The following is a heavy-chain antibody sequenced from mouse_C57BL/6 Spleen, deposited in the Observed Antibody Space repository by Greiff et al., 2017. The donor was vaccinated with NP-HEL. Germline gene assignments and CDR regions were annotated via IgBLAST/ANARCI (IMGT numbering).Heavy chain of an antibody. V-gene: IGHV1-80*01. CDR2: IYPGDGDT. CDR1: GYAFSSYW. CDR3: ARSEGSYYGSRYYFDD. D-gene: IGHD1-1*01. J-gene: IGHJ2*01. Sequence: VQLQQSGAELVKPGASVKISCKASGYAFSSYWMNWVKQRPGQGLEWIGPIYPGDGDTNYNGKFKGKATLTADHSSSTASMQLSSLSSEDAAVYFCARSEGSYYGSRYYFDDWGKGTTLTVAS.